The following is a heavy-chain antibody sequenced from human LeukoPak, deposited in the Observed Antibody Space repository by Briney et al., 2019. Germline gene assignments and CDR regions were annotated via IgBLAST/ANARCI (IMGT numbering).Heavy chain of an antibody. Sequence: GGSLRLSCAASGFTFSSYWMHWVRQAPGKGLVWVSRINTDGSSTSYADSVKGRFTISRDNAKNTLYLQMNSLRAEDTAVYYCARVSTNWAGIDYFDCWGQGTLVTVSS. CDR1: GFTFSSYW. CDR2: INTDGSST. CDR3: ARVSTNWAGIDYFDC. J-gene: IGHJ4*02. V-gene: IGHV3-74*01. D-gene: IGHD7-27*01.